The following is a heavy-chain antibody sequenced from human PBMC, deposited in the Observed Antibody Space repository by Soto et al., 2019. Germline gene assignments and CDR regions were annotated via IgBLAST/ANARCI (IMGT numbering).Heavy chain of an antibody. V-gene: IGHV3-15*01. D-gene: IGHD7-27*01. CDR2: IKSKTDGGTT. CDR1: GFTFSNAW. Sequence: GGSLRLSCAASGFTFSNAWMSWVRQAPGKGLEWVGRIKSKTDGGTTDYAAPVKGRFTISRDDSKNTLYLQMNSLKTEDTAVYYCTTDVKLGYYFDYWGQGTLVTVSS. CDR3: TTDVKLGYYFDY. J-gene: IGHJ4*02.